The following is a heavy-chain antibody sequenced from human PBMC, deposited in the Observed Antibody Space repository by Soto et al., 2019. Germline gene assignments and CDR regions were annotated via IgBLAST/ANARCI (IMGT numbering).Heavy chain of an antibody. CDR1: GGSVSSISYY. Sequence: KASETLSLTCTVSGGSVSSISYYWGWIRQPPGKGLEWIAYMYSSGSPYYNPSLKTRVTISVDTFKNQFSLKLSSVTAADTAIYYCARHARGKVNSKGFDPWGQGTLVTVSS. CDR2: MYSSGSP. V-gene: IGHV4-39*01. CDR3: ARHARGKVNSKGFDP. D-gene: IGHD3-10*01. J-gene: IGHJ5*02.